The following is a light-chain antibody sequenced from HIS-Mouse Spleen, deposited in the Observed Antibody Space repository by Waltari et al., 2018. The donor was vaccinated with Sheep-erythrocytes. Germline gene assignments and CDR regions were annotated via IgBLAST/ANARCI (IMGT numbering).Light chain of an antibody. Sequence: TQSPLSLPVTLGQPASISCTGTSSDVGGYNYVSWYQQHPGKAPKLMIYDVSKRPSGVPDRFSGSKSGNTASLTISGLQAEDEADYYCCSYAGSYNHVFATGTKVTVL. J-gene: IGLJ1*01. CDR1: SSDVGGYNY. CDR2: DVS. CDR3: CSYAGSYNHV. V-gene: IGLV2-11*01.